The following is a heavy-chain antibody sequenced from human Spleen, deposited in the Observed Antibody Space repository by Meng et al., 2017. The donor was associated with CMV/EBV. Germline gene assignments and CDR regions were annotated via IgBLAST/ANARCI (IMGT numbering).Heavy chain of an antibody. Sequence: SETLSLTCTVSIHSIRSSNWWGWIRQPPGKGLEWIGYIYYSGGIYYNPSLKSRVTMSVDTSKNQVSLKLNSVTAVDTAIYYCARTGDCTSTSCYTYFDFWGQGTPVTVSS. J-gene: IGHJ4*02. CDR2: IYYSGGI. CDR3: ARTGDCTSTSCYTYFDF. V-gene: IGHV4-28*05. CDR1: IHSIRSSNW. D-gene: IGHD2-2*02.